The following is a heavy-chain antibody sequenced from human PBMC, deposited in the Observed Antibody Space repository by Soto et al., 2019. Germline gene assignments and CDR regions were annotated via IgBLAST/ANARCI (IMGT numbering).Heavy chain of an antibody. D-gene: IGHD3-10*01. V-gene: IGHV3-21*01. CDR3: ARSYGSAKTDV. CDR2: ISSSSSSI. J-gene: IGHJ6*02. CDR1: GFRFSSYS. Sequence: EVQLVESGGGLVKPGVSLRLSCAASGFRFSSYSMNWVRQAPGKGLEWVSSISSSSSSIYYADSAKGRFTISRDNAKNSLYLQMKNLRFEDTAEYYCARSYGSAKTDVWGQGTTVSVSS.